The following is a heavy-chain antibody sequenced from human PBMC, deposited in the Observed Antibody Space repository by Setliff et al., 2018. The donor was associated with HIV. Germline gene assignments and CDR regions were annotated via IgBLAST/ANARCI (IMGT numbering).Heavy chain of an antibody. CDR1: GYSFTSYW. CDR3: ARHRDPDGFDI. CDR2: IYPADSDT. V-gene: IGHV5-51*01. J-gene: IGHJ3*02. Sequence: GESLKISCKASGYSFTSYWIGWVRQMPGKGLEWMGIIYPADSDTRYSPSFQGQVTISADKSISTAYLQWSSLKASDTAIYYCARHRDPDGFDIWGQGTMVTVSS. D-gene: IGHD3-10*01.